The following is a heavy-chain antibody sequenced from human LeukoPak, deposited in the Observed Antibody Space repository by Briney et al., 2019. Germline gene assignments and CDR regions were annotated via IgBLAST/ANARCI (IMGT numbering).Heavy chain of an antibody. V-gene: IGHV1-2*02. CDR1: GYTFTGYY. CDR3: ARDKGGSFGPDY. Sequence: ASVKVSCTASGYTFTGYYMHWVRQAPGQGLEWMGWINPDSGGTNYAQKFQGRVTMTRDTSISTAYMELSRLRSDDTAVYYCARDKGGSFGPDYWGQGTLVTVSS. D-gene: IGHD1-26*01. CDR2: INPDSGGT. J-gene: IGHJ4*02.